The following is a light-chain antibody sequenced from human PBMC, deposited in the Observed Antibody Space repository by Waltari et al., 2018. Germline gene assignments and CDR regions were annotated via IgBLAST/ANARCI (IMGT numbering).Light chain of an antibody. V-gene: IGLV2-14*01. J-gene: IGLJ1*01. Sequence: QSVLTQPASVSGSPGQSITVSCTGTSSDVGAYNYVSWYQHHAGKAPKLIISAVTNRPSGVSERFSGSKSGNTASLTISGLQAEDEADYYCNSYTRSAVYVFGTGTTVTVL. CDR3: NSYTRSAVYV. CDR2: AVT. CDR1: SSDVGAYNY.